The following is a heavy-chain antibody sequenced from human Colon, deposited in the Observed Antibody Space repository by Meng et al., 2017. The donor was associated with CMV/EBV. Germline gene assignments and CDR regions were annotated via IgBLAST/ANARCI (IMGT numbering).Heavy chain of an antibody. CDR3: AREVRYFDWFPGMDV. J-gene: IGHJ6*02. CDR2: IKQDGSEK. Sequence: GGSLRLSCAASGFTFSSYWMSWDRQAPGKGLEWVANIKQDGSEKYYVDSVKGRFTISRDNAKNSLYLQMNSLRAEDTAVYYCAREVRYFDWFPGMDVWGQGTTVTVSS. CDR1: GFTFSSYW. V-gene: IGHV3-7*01. D-gene: IGHD3-9*01.